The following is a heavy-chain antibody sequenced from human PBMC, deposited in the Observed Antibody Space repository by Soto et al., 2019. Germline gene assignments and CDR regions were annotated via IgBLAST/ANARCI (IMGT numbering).Heavy chain of an antibody. Sequence: SETLSLTCAVYGGSFSGYYWSWIRQPPGKGLEWIGEINHSGSTNYNPSLKSRVTISVDTSKNQFSLKLSSVTAADTAVYYCARAREAGSHFAWGRFFDYWGQGTLVTVSS. CDR3: ARAREAGSHFAWGRFFDY. D-gene: IGHD3-9*01. V-gene: IGHV4-34*01. J-gene: IGHJ4*02. CDR1: GGSFSGYY. CDR2: INHSGST.